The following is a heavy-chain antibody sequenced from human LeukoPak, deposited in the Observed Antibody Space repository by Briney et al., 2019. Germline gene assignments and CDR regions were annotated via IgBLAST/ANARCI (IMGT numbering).Heavy chain of an antibody. J-gene: IGHJ3*02. CDR1: GGSISSGGYY. CDR3: ARGNGLPTVTNAFDI. CDR2: IYYSGST. D-gene: IGHD4-17*01. Sequence: SQTLSLTCTVSGGSISSGGYYWSWIRQHPGKGLEWIGYIYYSGSTYYNPSLKSRVTISVDTSKNQFSLKLSSVTAADTAVYYCARGNGLPTVTNAFDIWGQGTMVTVSS. V-gene: IGHV4-31*03.